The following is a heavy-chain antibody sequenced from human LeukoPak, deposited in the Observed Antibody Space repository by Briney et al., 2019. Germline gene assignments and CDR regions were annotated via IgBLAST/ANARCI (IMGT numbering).Heavy chain of an antibody. CDR2: INPNSGGT. CDR3: ARALRFIAAAGTLSWFDP. Sequence: ASVKVSCKASGYTFTGYYMHWVRQAPGQGLEWMGWINPNSGGTNYAQKFQGRVTMTRDTSISTAYMELSRLRSDDTAVYYCARALRFIAAAGTLSWFDPWGQGTLVTVSS. CDR1: GYTFTGYY. D-gene: IGHD6-13*01. J-gene: IGHJ5*02. V-gene: IGHV1-2*02.